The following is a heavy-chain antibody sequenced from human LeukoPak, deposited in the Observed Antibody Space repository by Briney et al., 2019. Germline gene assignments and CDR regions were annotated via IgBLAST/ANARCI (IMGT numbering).Heavy chain of an antibody. CDR1: RGTFSTYG. CDR3: ARSEISVAREFIFTFDY. Sequence: ASVKVSCKASRGTFSTYGINWVRQAPAPGLEWMGWIIPVFTTINYAQNFQDRLTITADESTSTAYMELSGLTSDETAVYFCARSEISVAREFIFTFDYWGQGTLVTVSS. V-gene: IGHV1-69*13. J-gene: IGHJ4*02. D-gene: IGHD3-10*01. CDR2: IIPVFTTI.